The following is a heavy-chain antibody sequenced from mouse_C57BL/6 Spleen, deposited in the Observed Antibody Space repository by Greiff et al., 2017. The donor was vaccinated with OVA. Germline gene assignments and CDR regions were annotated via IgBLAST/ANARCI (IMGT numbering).Heavy chain of an antibody. CDR1: GYTFTDYN. Sequence: EVQLQESGPELVKPGASVKIPCKASGYTFTDYNMDWVKQSHGKSLEWIGDINPNNGGTIYNQKFKGKATLTVDKSSSTAYMELRSLTSEDTAVYYCARLMRGDYRYAMDYWGQGTSVTVSS. J-gene: IGHJ4*01. V-gene: IGHV1-18*01. CDR2: INPNNGGT. CDR3: ARLMRGDYRYAMDY. D-gene: IGHD2-4*01.